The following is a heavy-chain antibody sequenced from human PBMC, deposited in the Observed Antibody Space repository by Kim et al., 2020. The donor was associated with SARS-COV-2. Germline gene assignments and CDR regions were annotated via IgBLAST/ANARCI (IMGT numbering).Heavy chain of an antibody. D-gene: IGHD3-22*01. Sequence: SETLSLTCTVSGDSISSYYWSWIRQPPGKGLEWIGYINYSGSTNYNPSLKSRVTISVDTSKNQFSLRLSSVTAADTAMYYCARVNCESCGHNYVGWLDPWGQGTLVTVSS. J-gene: IGHJ5*02. CDR1: GDSISSYY. V-gene: IGHV4-59*01. CDR2: INYSGST. CDR3: ARVNCESCGHNYVGWLDP.